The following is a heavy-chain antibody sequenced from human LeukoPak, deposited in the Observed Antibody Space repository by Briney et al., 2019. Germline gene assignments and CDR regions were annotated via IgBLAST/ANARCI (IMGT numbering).Heavy chain of an antibody. CDR1: GFTSSSYA. V-gene: IGHV3-23*01. D-gene: IGHD4-23*01. J-gene: IGHJ6*02. CDR2: ISGSGGST. CDR3: TKYVSGGEYGGMWYYYGMDV. Sequence: GGSLRLSCAAPGFTSSSYAMTWVRQAPGKGLEWVSAISGSGGSTYYADSVKGRFTISRDNSKNTLYLQMNSLRAEDTAVYYCTKYVSGGEYGGMWYYYGMDVWGQGTTVTVSS.